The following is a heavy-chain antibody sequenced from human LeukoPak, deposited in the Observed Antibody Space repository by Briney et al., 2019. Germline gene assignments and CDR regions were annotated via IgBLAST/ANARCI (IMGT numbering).Heavy chain of an antibody. D-gene: IGHD1-26*01. V-gene: IGHV4-34*01. CDR1: GGSFSAYY. J-gene: IGHJ4*02. Sequence: SEALSLTCAVYGGSFSAYYWSWIRQPPGKGLEWIGEINHSGSTNYNPSLKSRVTISVDTSKNQFSLKLSSVTAADTAVYYCARHGTLGSTTYPLDYWGQGTLVTVSS. CDR3: ARHGTLGSTTYPLDY. CDR2: INHSGST.